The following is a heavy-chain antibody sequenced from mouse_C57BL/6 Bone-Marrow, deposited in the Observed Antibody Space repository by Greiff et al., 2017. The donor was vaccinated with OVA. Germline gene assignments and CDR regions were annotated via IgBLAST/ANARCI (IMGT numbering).Heavy chain of an antibody. V-gene: IGHV1-52*01. Sequence: QVQLQQPGAELVRPGSSVKLSCKASGYTFTSYWMHWVKQRPIQGLEWIGNIDPYDSDTHYNQKFKDKATLTVDKSSSTAYMQLSSLTSEDSAVYYCAREGFGTTDYFDYWGQGTTLTVSS. D-gene: IGHD1-1*01. J-gene: IGHJ2*01. CDR2: IDPYDSDT. CDR1: GYTFTSYW. CDR3: AREGFGTTDYFDY.